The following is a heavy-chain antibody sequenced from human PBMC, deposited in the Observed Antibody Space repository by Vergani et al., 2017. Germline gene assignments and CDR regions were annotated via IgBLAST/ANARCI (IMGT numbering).Heavy chain of an antibody. V-gene: IGHV4-39*07. J-gene: IGHJ3*02. Sequence: QLQLQESGPGLVKPSETLSLTCTVSGGSISSSSYYWGWIRQPPGKGLECIGSIYYSGSTYYNPSLKSRVTISVDTSKNQFSLKLSSVTAADTAMYYCAGDIVVVTAIPDAFDIWGQGTMVTVSS. D-gene: IGHD2-21*02. CDR3: AGDIVVVTAIPDAFDI. CDR1: GGSISSSSYY. CDR2: IYYSGST.